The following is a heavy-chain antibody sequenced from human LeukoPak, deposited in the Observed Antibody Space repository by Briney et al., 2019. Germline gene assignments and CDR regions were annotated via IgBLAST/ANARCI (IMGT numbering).Heavy chain of an antibody. V-gene: IGHV3-48*03. Sequence: GGSLRLSCAASGFTFSSYEMNGVRQAPGKGLEWVSYISSSGSTIYYADSVKGRFTISRDNAKNSLYLQINSLRAEDTAVYYCARNYYGMDVWGQGTTVTVSS. J-gene: IGHJ6*02. CDR3: ARNYYGMDV. CDR2: ISSSGSTI. CDR1: GFTFSSYE.